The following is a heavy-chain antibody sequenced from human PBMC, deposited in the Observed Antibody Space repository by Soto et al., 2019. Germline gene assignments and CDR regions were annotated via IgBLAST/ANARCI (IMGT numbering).Heavy chain of an antibody. CDR3: TRDEGQGCRRTSCYFFDY. Sequence: QVQLVESGGGVVQPGRSLRLSCAASEFTFSSYAMHWVRQAPGKGLEWVAVISYDGSNKYYADSVKGRFTISRDNSKNTLYLQMNSLRAEDTAVYYCTRDEGQGCRRTSCYFFDYWGQGTLVTVSS. J-gene: IGHJ4*02. V-gene: IGHV3-30-3*01. D-gene: IGHD2-2*01. CDR1: EFTFSSYA. CDR2: ISYDGSNK.